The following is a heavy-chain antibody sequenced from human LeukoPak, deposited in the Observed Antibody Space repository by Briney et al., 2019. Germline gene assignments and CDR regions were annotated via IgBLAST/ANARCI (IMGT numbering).Heavy chain of an antibody. CDR2: IIPIFGTA. J-gene: IGHJ3*02. CDR3: ARDGTTTVTTFGAFDI. CDR1: GGTFSSYA. Sequence: ASVKVSCKASGGTFSSYAISWVRQAPGQGLEWMGGIIPIFGTANYAQKFQGRVTITADESTSTAYMELSSLRSEDTAVYYCARDGTTTVTTFGAFDIWGQGTMVTVSS. V-gene: IGHV1-69*13. D-gene: IGHD4-11*01.